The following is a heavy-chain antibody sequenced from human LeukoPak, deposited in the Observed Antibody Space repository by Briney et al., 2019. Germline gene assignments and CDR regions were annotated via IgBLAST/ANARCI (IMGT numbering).Heavy chain of an antibody. Sequence: GGSLRLSCAASGFTFSSYAMSWVRQAPGKGLECVSAISGSGGSTYYADPVKGRFTISRDNSKNTLYLQMNSLRAEDTAVYYCAKTDIVVVVAATNYFDYWGQGTLVTVSS. CDR3: AKTDIVVVVAATNYFDY. CDR1: GFTFSSYA. D-gene: IGHD2-15*01. V-gene: IGHV3-23*01. J-gene: IGHJ4*02. CDR2: ISGSGGST.